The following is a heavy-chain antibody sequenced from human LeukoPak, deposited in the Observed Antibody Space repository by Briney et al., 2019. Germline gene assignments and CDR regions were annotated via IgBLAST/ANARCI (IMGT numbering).Heavy chain of an antibody. Sequence: PGGSLRLSCAASGFTFSSYAMSWVRQAPGKGLEWVSGISGSGGTTYYADSVKGRFTISRDNSKNTLYLQMNSLRAEDTAVYYCAKDPRYGDYALDLWGRGTLVTVSS. CDR2: ISGSGGTT. V-gene: IGHV3-23*01. CDR1: GFTFSSYA. CDR3: AKDPRYGDYALDL. D-gene: IGHD4-17*01. J-gene: IGHJ2*01.